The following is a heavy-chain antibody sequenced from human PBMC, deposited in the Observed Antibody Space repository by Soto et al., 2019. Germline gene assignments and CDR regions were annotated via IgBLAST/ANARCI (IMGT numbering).Heavy chain of an antibody. Sequence: QVQLVESGGGVVQPGRSLRLSCAASGFTFSSYGMHWVRQAPGKGLEWVAVISYDGSNKYYADSVKGRFTISRDNFKNTLYLQMNSLRAEDTAVYYCAKDRYGDYDSFDPWGQGTLVTVSS. CDR1: GFTFSSYG. CDR3: AKDRYGDYDSFDP. V-gene: IGHV3-30*18. D-gene: IGHD4-17*01. J-gene: IGHJ5*02. CDR2: ISYDGSNK.